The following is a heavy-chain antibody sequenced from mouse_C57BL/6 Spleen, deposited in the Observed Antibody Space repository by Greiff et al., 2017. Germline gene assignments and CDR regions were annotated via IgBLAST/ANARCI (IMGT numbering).Heavy chain of an antibody. Sequence: QVQLKESGAELVRPGASVKLSCKASGYTFTDYYINWVKQRPGQGLEWIARIYPGSGNTYYNEKFKGKATLTAEKSSSTAYMQLSSLTSEDSAVYFCARGGYYYGSSWYFDVWGTGTTVTVSS. CDR1: GYTFTDYY. J-gene: IGHJ1*03. V-gene: IGHV1-76*01. D-gene: IGHD1-1*01. CDR3: ARGGYYYGSSWYFDV. CDR2: IYPGSGNT.